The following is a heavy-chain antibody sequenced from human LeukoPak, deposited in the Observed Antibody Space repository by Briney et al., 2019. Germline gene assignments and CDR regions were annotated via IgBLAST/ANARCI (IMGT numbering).Heavy chain of an antibody. V-gene: IGHV3-21*04. CDR1: GFTFSSYS. D-gene: IGHD1-26*01. CDR2: ISSSSSYI. J-gene: IGHJ4*02. CDR3: AKAGSIRFDY. Sequence: GGSLRLSCAASGFTFSSYSMNWVRQAPGRGLEWVSSISSSSSYIYYADSVKGRFTISRDNSKNTLSLQLVSLRAEDTAIYYCAKAGSIRFDYWGQGTPVTVSS.